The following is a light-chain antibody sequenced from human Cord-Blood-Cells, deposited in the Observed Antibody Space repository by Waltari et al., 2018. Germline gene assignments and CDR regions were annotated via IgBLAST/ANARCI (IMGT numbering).Light chain of an antibody. CDR2: DAS. CDR1: QSVSSY. CDR3: QQRSNWRLLT. Sequence: EIVLTQSPATLSLSQGERVTLTCRSRQSVSSYLTCYHQKPGQAPRLLISDASNRATGIPAKFSGSGSGTAFTLTISSLEHEDFAVYYCQQRSNWRLLTFGGGTKVEIK. V-gene: IGKV3-11*01. J-gene: IGKJ4*01.